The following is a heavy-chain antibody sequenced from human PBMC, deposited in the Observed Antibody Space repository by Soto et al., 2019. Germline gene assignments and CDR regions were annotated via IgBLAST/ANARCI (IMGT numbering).Heavy chain of an antibody. J-gene: IGHJ4*02. CDR2: ISYDGNNK. D-gene: IGHD3-22*01. CDR3: AKDRYYYDSSGYFDY. CDR1: GFTFSNYA. Sequence: GGSLRLSCAASGFTFSNYAMSWVRQAPGKGLEWVAGISYDGNNKYYADSVKGRFTISRDNSKNTLYLQMNSLRAEDTAVYYCAKDRYYYDSSGYFDYWGQGTLVTVSS. V-gene: IGHV3-30*04.